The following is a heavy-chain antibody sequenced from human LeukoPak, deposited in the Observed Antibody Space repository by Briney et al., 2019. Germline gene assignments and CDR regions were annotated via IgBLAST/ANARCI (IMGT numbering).Heavy chain of an antibody. D-gene: IGHD1-26*01. CDR1: GYTFTGYY. Sequence: ASVKVSCEASGYTFTGYYIHWVRQAPGQGLEWMGWMNPNSGNTGYAQKFQGRVTMTRNTSISTAYMELSSLRSEDTAVYYCARQKELLRGSYYYGMDVWGQGTTVTVSS. V-gene: IGHV1-8*02. J-gene: IGHJ6*02. CDR2: MNPNSGNT. CDR3: ARQKELLRGSYYYGMDV.